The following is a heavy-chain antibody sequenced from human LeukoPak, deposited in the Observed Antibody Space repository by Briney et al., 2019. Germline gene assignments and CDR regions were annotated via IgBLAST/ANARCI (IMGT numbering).Heavy chain of an antibody. J-gene: IGHJ6*03. Sequence: GGSLRLSCAASAFTFNSYAMNWVRQAPGKGLEWVSSIISNSGGSTFYADSVKGRFTISTDNSKNTLYLQMNSLRAEDTAVYYCVKVNTNYYYYYMDVWGKGTTVTVSS. CDR3: VKVNTNYYYYYMDV. CDR2: IISNSGGST. V-gene: IGHV3-23*01. CDR1: AFTFNSYA. D-gene: IGHD2-2*01.